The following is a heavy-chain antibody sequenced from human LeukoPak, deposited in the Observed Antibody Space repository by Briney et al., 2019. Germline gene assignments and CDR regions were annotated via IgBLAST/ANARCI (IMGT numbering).Heavy chain of an antibody. CDR1: GFTFSSYA. CDR2: ISGSGGST. V-gene: IGHV3-23*01. CDR3: AKDIPGSKTSFDY. J-gene: IGHJ4*02. D-gene: IGHD3-10*01. Sequence: GGSLRLSCAASGFTFSSYAMNWVRHAPGKGLEWVSAISGSGGSTYYADSVKGRFTISRDNSKNTLYLQMNSLRAEDTAVYYCAKDIPGSKTSFDYWGQGTLVTVSS.